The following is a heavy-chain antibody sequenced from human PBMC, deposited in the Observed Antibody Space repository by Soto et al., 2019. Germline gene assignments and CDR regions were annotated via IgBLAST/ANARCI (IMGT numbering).Heavy chain of an antibody. J-gene: IGHJ4*02. CDR3: AKAKSSGWYFSDY. CDR2: IRGSGGST. D-gene: IGHD6-19*01. V-gene: IGHV3-23*01. CDR1: GFTFSSYD. Sequence: GGSLRLSCAGTGFTFSSYDMSWVRQAPGKGLEWVSTIRGSGGSTYYADSVKGRFTISRDNSKNTLYLQMNSLRAEDTAVYYCAKAKSSGWYFSDYWGQGTLVNVSS.